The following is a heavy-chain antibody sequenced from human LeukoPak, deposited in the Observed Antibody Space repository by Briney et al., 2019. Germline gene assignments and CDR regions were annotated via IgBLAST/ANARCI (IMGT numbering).Heavy chain of an antibody. CDR1: GFTFSNYW. Sequence: AGSLRLSCAASGFTFSNYWMVWVRQATGEGLEWVANIRGDGSRQYYLDSVKGRFTISRDNAKNSLYLQMSSLRADDTAVYYCVRDANYHDGSNYYDVLDIWGQGTMVTVSS. V-gene: IGHV3-7*01. CDR3: VRDANYHDGSNYYDVLDI. J-gene: IGHJ3*02. D-gene: IGHD3-22*01. CDR2: IRGDGSRQ.